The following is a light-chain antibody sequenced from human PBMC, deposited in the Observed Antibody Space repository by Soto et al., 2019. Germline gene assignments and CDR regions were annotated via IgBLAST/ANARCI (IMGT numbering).Light chain of an antibody. CDR2: DVS. CDR3: SSYTSSSTLLDV. CDR1: SSDVGGYNY. Sequence: QSALTQPASVSGSPGQSITISCTGTSSDVGGYNYVSWYQQHPGKAPKLMIYDVSNRPSGLPNRFSGSKSGNTAPLTISGLQAEDEADYYCSSYTSSSTLLDVFGTGTKLTVL. V-gene: IGLV2-14*01. J-gene: IGLJ1*01.